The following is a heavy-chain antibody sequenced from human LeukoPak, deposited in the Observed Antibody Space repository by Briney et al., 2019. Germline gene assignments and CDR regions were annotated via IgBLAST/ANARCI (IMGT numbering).Heavy chain of an antibody. J-gene: IGHJ2*01. D-gene: IGHD3-22*01. V-gene: IGHV3-7*01. Sequence: GGSLRLSCAASGFTSSTYWMSWVRQAPGKGLEWVASIKQDGSETYYVDSVKGRFTLSGDNAKNSLYLQMNSLRADDTAVYYCARDQDSRWDFDLWGRGTLVTVSS. CDR1: GFTSSTYW. CDR2: IKQDGSET. CDR3: ARDQDSRWDFDL.